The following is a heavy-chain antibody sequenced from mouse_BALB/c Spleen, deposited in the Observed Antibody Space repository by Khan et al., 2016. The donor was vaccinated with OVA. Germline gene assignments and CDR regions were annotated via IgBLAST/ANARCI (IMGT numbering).Heavy chain of an antibody. CDR3: ARGGRWFDY. CDR2: INYGGNN. J-gene: IGHJ3*01. CDR1: GYSITSGYY. V-gene: IGHV3-6*02. Sequence: EVQLQESGPGLVKPSQSLSLTCSVTGYSITSGYYSNWLRKFPGNTLEWMGYINYGGNNNYNPSLKNRISITRDTSKNQFFLRLNSVSADDSTTYCCARGGRWFDYWGQGTLVTVSA.